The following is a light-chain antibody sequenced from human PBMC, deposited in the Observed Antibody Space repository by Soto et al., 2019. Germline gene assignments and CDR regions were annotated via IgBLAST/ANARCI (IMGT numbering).Light chain of an antibody. CDR2: LNSDGSH. CDR3: QTLGTGIRV. V-gene: IGLV4-69*01. J-gene: IGLJ2*01. CDR1: SGHNTYA. Sequence: QSVLTQSPSASASLGASVRLACTLSSGHNTYAIAWHQQQPEKGPRYLLKLNSDGSHSRGDGIPDRFSGSSSGAERYLTIASLQSEDEADYYCQTLGTGIRVFGGGTKLTVL.